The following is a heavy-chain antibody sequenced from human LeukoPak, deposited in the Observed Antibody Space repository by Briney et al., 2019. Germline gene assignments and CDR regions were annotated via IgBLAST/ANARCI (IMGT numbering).Heavy chain of an antibody. CDR2: IYYSGNS. Sequence: SETLSLTCTVSGGSIRSNYYWGWIRRPPGKGLEWIGSIYYSGNSYYNPSLKSRVTMSIDTSKNQFSLKVNSVTAADTAVYYCASLQGYCSGNRCPSSANYYYYMDVWGKGTTVTVSS. V-gene: IGHV4-39*07. CDR1: GGSIRSNYY. J-gene: IGHJ6*03. D-gene: IGHD2-15*01. CDR3: ASLQGYCSGNRCPSSANYYYYMDV.